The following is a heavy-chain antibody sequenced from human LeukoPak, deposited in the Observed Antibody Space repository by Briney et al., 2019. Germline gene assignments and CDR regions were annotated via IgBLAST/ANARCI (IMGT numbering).Heavy chain of an antibody. CDR1: GYTFSGHY. V-gene: IGHV1-2*02. CDR3: ARYFAVPDGGGFDY. J-gene: IGHJ4*02. CDR2: INPITGDT. D-gene: IGHD3-3*01. Sequence: ASVKVSCKASGYTFSGHYMHWVRQAPGQGLEWLGWINPITGDTKYAQKFQGSVTMTRDTSISTVYMELSGLTSDDRAIYYCARYFAVPDGGGFDYWGQGTLVTVSS.